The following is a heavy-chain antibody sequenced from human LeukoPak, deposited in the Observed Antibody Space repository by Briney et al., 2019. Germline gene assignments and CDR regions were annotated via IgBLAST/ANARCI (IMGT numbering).Heavy chain of an antibody. J-gene: IGHJ4*02. CDR2: IGGSGRTI. CDR1: GFTFSSYE. D-gene: IGHD2-15*01. CDR3: ARDMGYCSGGSCYGRRYFDY. Sequence: GSLRLSCAASGFTFSSYEMNWVRQAPGKGLEWVSYIGGSGRTIHYADSVKGRFTVSRDNAKNSLYLQMNSLRAEDTAVYYCARDMGYCSGGSCYGRRYFDYWGQGTLVTVSS. V-gene: IGHV3-48*03.